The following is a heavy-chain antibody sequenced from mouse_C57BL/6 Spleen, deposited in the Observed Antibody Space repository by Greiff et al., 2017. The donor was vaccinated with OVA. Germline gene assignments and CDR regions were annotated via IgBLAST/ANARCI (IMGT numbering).Heavy chain of an antibody. CDR2: IRRKSSNYAT. V-gene: IGHV10-3*01. CDR3: VRYGGTNFDY. D-gene: IGHD1-1*01. J-gene: IGHJ2*01. Sequence: EVHLVESGGGLVQPKGSLKLSCAASGFTFNTYAMHWVRQAPGKGLEWVARIRRKSSNYATYYADSVKDRFTISRDDSQSMLYLPMNNLKTEDTAMYYWVRYGGTNFDYWGQGTTLTVSS. CDR1: GFTFNTYA.